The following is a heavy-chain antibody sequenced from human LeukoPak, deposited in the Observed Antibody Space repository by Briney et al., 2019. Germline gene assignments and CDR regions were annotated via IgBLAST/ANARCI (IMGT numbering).Heavy chain of an antibody. J-gene: IGHJ6*03. V-gene: IGHV5-51*01. D-gene: IGHD2-2*01. CDR1: GYSFTNYW. Sequence: GESLKISCTGSGYSFTNYWIGWVRQMPGKGLEWMGIIYPGDSDTRYSPSFQGQVTISADKSISTAYLQWSSLKASDTAMYYCARARYCSSTSCPSPYYYYYMDVWGKGTTVTVSS. CDR3: ARARYCSSTSCPSPYYYYYMDV. CDR2: IYPGDSDT.